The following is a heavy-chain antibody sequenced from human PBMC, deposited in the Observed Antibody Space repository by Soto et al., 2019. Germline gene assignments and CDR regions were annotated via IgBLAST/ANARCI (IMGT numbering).Heavy chain of an antibody. D-gene: IGHD6-19*01. V-gene: IGHV3-48*01. Sequence: EVQLVESGGGLVQPGGSLRLSCAASGFTFSSYSMNWVRQAPGKGLEWVSYISSSSSIIYYADSVKGRFTISRDNAKNSLYLQMNSLRAEDTAVYYCARETQWLNWFDPWGQGTLVTVSS. J-gene: IGHJ5*02. CDR2: ISSSSSII. CDR3: ARETQWLNWFDP. CDR1: GFTFSSYS.